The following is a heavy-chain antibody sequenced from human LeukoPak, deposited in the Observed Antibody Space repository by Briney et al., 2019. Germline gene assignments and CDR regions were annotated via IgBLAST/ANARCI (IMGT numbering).Heavy chain of an antibody. CDR3: ARSIWGSYDFWSGLRNFDY. J-gene: IGHJ4*02. Sequence: SVKVSCKASGGTFSSYAISWVRQAPGQGLEWMGGIIPIFGTANYAQKFQGRVTITADESTSTAYMELSSLRSEDTAVYYCARSIWGSYDFWSGLRNFDYWGQGTLVTVSS. CDR2: IIPIFGTA. V-gene: IGHV1-69*13. CDR1: GGTFSSYA. D-gene: IGHD3-3*01.